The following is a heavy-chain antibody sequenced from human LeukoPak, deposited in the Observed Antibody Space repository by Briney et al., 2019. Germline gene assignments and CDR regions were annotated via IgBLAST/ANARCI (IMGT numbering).Heavy chain of an antibody. D-gene: IGHD6-13*01. Sequence: GASVKVSCKASGYTFTSYGISWVRQAPGQRLEWMGWISAYNGNTNYAQKLQGRVTMTTDTSTSTAYMELRSLRSDDTAVYYCARENSSSWYDPYYYFDYWGQGTLVTVSS. CDR3: ARENSSSWYDPYYYFDY. CDR2: ISAYNGNT. V-gene: IGHV1-18*01. J-gene: IGHJ4*02. CDR1: GYTFTSYG.